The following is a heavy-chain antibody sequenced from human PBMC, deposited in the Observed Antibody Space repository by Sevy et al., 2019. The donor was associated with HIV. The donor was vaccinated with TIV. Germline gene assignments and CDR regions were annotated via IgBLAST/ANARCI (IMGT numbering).Heavy chain of an antibody. Sequence: ASVKVSCKASGYTFTSYDINWVRQATGQGLEWMGWMNPNSGNTGDAQKFQGRVTMTRNTSISTAYMELSSLRSEDTAVYYCARAYYYDSSGYYNTHYYYYGMDVWCQGTTVTVSS. CDR2: MNPNSGNT. CDR1: GYTFTSYD. CDR3: ARAYYYDSSGYYNTHYYYYGMDV. V-gene: IGHV1-8*01. D-gene: IGHD3-22*01. J-gene: IGHJ6*02.